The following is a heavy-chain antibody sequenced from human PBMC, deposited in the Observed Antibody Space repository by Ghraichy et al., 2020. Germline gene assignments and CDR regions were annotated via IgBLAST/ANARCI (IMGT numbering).Heavy chain of an antibody. Sequence: LNISCTVSGGSISDKTYYWAWISQPPGKGLEWVASVYYSGATYYRPSLRSRVTISVHMPRDQFFLKLNSVTAADTAVYYCVRHVVFVDSGGHIGHYGLDVCGQGTTVTVS. CDR1: GGSISDKTYY. CDR2: VYYSGAT. J-gene: IGHJ6*02. CDR3: VRHVVFVDSGGHIGHYGLDV. V-gene: IGHV4-39*01. D-gene: IGHD2-21*01.